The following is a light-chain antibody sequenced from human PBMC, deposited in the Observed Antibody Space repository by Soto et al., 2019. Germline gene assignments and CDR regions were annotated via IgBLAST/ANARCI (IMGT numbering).Light chain of an antibody. J-gene: IGLJ2*01. V-gene: IGLV1-44*01. CDR2: SDN. CDR1: SSNIGTNT. CDR3: AAWDVSLVV. Sequence: QSVLTQPPSASGTPGQRVTISCSGSSSNIGTNTVIWYQQLPGAAPKLLFYSDNQRPSGVPDRFSGSKSGTSASLAISGLQSEEEADYYCAAWDVSLVVFGGGTKLTVL.